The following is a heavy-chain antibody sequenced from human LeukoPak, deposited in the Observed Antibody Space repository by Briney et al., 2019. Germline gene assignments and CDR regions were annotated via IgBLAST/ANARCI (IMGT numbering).Heavy chain of an antibody. V-gene: IGHV4-61*02. J-gene: IGHJ6*03. CDR1: GGSISSGSYY. Sequence: SETLSLTCTVSGGSISSGSYYWSWIRQPAGKGLEWIGRIYTSGSTNYNPSLKSRVTMSVDTSKNQFSLKLSSVTAADTAVYYCSRLAVSMVRGAPVYYMDVWGKGTTVTISS. CDR2: IYTSGST. CDR3: SRLAVSMVRGAPVYYMDV. D-gene: IGHD3-10*01.